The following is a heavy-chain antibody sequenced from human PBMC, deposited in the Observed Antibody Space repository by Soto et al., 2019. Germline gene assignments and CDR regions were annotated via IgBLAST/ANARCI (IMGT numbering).Heavy chain of an antibody. J-gene: IGHJ5*02. CDR2: MNPDSGNT. Sequence: ASVKVSCKASGYTFTSHDINWVRQATGQGLEWMGWMNPDSGNTGYAQKFQGRVTMTRNTSISTAYMELSSLRSEDTAVYYCVREDTSMVTRFDPWGQGTLVTVSS. CDR3: VREDTSMVTRFDP. V-gene: IGHV1-8*01. D-gene: IGHD5-18*01. CDR1: GYTFTSHD.